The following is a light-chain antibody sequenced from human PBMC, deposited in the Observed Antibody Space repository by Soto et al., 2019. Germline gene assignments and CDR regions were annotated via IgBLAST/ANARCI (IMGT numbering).Light chain of an antibody. J-gene: IGLJ3*02. CDR1: SSNIGAGYD. CDR2: GNS. Sequence: QLVLTQPPSVSGAPGQRVTISCTGSSSNIGAGYDVHWYQQLPGTAPKLLIYGNSNRPSGVPDRFSGSKSGTSASLAITGLHAEDEADYYCQSYDSSLSGWVFGGGTQLTVL. CDR3: QSYDSSLSGWV. V-gene: IGLV1-40*01.